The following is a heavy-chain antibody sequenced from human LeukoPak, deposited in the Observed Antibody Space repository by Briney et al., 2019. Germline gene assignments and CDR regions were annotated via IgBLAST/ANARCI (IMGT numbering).Heavy chain of an antibody. Sequence: SQTLSLTCTVSGGSISSGSYYWSWIRQPPGKGLEWIGYIYYSGSTNYNPSLKSRVTISVDTSKNQFSLKLSSVTAADTAVYYCARWPGCSSTSCYGPWGQGTMVTVSS. CDR3: ARWPGCSSTSCYGP. J-gene: IGHJ3*01. CDR1: GGSISSGSYY. CDR2: IYYSGST. D-gene: IGHD2-2*01. V-gene: IGHV4-61*01.